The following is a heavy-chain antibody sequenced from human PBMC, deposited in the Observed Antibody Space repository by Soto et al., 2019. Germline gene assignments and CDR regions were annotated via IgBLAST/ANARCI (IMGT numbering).Heavy chain of an antibody. CDR2: ISAHNGNT. V-gene: IGHV1-18*01. CDR1: GYDFTTYG. CDR3: ARGRYGHY. D-gene: IGHD1-1*01. J-gene: IGHJ4*02. Sequence: QVHLVQSGAEVKKPGASVKVSCKGSGYDFTTYGITWVRQAPGQGLEWMAWISAHNGNTDYAQKLQGRVTVTRDTSKSTAYMELRSLRSDNTAVYYCARGRYGHYWGQGAMVTVSS.